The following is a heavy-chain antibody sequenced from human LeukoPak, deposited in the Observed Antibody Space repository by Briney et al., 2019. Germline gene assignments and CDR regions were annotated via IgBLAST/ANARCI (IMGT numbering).Heavy chain of an antibody. CDR2: IYYSEST. V-gene: IGHV4-30-4*08. D-gene: IGHD2-2*01. CDR3: ARVPDIVVVPAATLDAFDI. J-gene: IGHJ3*02. CDR1: GGSISSGDYS. Sequence: SETLSLTCTVSGGSISSGDYSWSWIRQPPGKGLEWIGYIYYSESTYYNPSLKSRITISVDTSKNQFSLKLSSVAAADTAVYYCARVPDIVVVPAATLDAFDIWGQGTMVTVSS.